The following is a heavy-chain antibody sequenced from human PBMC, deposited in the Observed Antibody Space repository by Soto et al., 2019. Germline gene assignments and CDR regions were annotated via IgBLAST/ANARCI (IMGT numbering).Heavy chain of an antibody. J-gene: IGHJ6*02. CDR3: ARQGSWPYYYYGLDV. CDR2: ISTYNGDT. CDR1: GYTFTTSG. D-gene: IGHD1-26*01. Sequence: QVQLVQSGPEVRKPGASVKVSCEASGYTFTTSGISWVRQVPGQGLEWMGWISTYNGDTNSAQNFQGRVLMTADTSSGTAYMELMRLKSDDPAVYYCARQGSWPYYYYGLDVWGQGTIVTVSS. V-gene: IGHV1-18*01.